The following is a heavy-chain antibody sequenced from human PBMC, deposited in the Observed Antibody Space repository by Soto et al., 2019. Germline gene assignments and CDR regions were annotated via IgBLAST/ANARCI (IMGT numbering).Heavy chain of an antibody. J-gene: IGHJ4*02. CDR2: IYYSGST. CDR3: ARGGLAVASFDY. V-gene: IGHV4-59*01. D-gene: IGHD6-19*01. Sequence: SETLSLTCTVSGGSISSYYWSWIWQPPGKGLEWIGYIYYSGSTNYNPSLKSRVAISVDTSKNQFSLKLSSVTAADTAVYYCARGGLAVASFDYWGQGTLVTVSS. CDR1: GGSISSYY.